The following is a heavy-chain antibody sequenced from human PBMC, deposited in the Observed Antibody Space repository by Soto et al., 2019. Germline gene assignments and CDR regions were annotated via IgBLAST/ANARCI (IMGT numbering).Heavy chain of an antibody. CDR1: GYTLTSYY. D-gene: IGHD3-10*01. CDR3: ARRITMVRGVITYYFDY. J-gene: IGHJ4*02. Sequence: ASVKVSCKASGYTLTSYYMHWVRQAPGQGLEWMGIINPSGGSTSYAQKFQGRVTMTRDTSTSTVYMELSSLRSEDTAMYYCARRITMVRGVITYYFDYWGQGTLVTVSS. V-gene: IGHV1-46*01. CDR2: INPSGGST.